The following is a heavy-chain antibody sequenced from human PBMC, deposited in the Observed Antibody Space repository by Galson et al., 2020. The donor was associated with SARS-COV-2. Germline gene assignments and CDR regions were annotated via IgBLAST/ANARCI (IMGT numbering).Heavy chain of an antibody. CDR3: AGGHHYGSVIYRLSP. CDR1: GGSISSGGYY. Sequence: SQTLSLTCTVSGGSISSGGYYWNWIRQHPGKGLEWIGYIYYSGSTYYNPSLTRRVTISVDTSKNQFSLNLSSVTAADTAVYYCAGGHHYGSVIYRLSPWGQGTLVTVSS. D-gene: IGHD3-10*01. CDR2: IYYSGST. V-gene: IGHV4-31*03. J-gene: IGHJ5*02.